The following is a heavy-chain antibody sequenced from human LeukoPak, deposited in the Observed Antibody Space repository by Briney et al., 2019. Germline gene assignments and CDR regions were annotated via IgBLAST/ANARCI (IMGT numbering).Heavy chain of an antibody. J-gene: IGHJ6*02. CDR3: ASLSTSFGMDV. Sequence: PGGSLRLSCVASAFTFSSYWMSWVRQAPGKGLEWVANIKQDGSEKYYVDSVKGRFTISRDNAKNSLYLQMNSLRAEDTAVYYCASLSTSFGMDVWGQGTTVTVSS. D-gene: IGHD5/OR15-5a*01. V-gene: IGHV3-7*05. CDR2: IKQDGSEK. CDR1: AFTFSSYW.